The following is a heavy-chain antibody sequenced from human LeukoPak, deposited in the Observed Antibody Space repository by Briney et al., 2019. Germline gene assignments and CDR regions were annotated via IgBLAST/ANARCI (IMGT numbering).Heavy chain of an antibody. CDR2: ISYDGSNK. J-gene: IGHJ4*02. CDR1: GLTFSSYA. D-gene: IGHD4-11*01. V-gene: IGHV3-30-3*01. Sequence: PGRSLRLSCAASGLTFSSYAMHWVRQAPGKGLEWVAVISYDGSNKYYADSVKGRFTISRDNSKNTLYLQMNSLRAEDTAVYYCARDRDYSFDYWGQGTLVTVSS. CDR3: ARDRDYSFDY.